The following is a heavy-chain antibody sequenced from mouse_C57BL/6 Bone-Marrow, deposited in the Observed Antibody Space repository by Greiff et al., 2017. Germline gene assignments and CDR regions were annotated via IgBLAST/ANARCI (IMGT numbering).Heavy chain of an antibody. J-gene: IGHJ1*03. V-gene: IGHV1-55*01. CDR2: IYPGSGST. Sequence: VQLQQPGAELVKPGASVMMSCKASGYTFTSYWITWVKQRPGQGLEWIGDIYPGSGSTNYNEKFKSKATLTVDTSSSPAYMQLSSLSSEDSAVYYCARPYYSNFWYFDSWSTGTTVTVST. D-gene: IGHD2-5*01. CDR1: GYTFTSYW. CDR3: ARPYYSNFWYFDS.